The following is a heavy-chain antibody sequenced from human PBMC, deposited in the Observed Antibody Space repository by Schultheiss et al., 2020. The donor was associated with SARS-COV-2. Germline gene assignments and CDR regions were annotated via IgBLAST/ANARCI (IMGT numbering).Heavy chain of an antibody. Sequence: SETLSLTCAVYGGSFSGYYWSWIRQPPGKGLEWIGYIYYSGSTYYNPSLKSLVTISVDTSKNQFSLKLSSVTAADTAVYYCASGGCSSTSCYNFVDYWGQGTLVTVSS. CDR2: IYYSGST. CDR3: ASGGCSSTSCYNFVDY. J-gene: IGHJ4*02. D-gene: IGHD2-2*02. V-gene: IGHV4-34*01. CDR1: GGSFSGYY.